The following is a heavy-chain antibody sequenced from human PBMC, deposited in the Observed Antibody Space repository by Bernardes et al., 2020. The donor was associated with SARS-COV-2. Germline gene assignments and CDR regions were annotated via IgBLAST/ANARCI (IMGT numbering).Heavy chain of an antibody. V-gene: IGHV1-24*01. CDR1: GYTLTELS. J-gene: IGHJ4*02. D-gene: IGHD3-16*01. CDR3: AIAHQFMMNDY. CDR2: FDPEDGET. Sequence: ASEKVSCKVSGYTLTELSMHWVRQDPGKGLEWMGGFDPEDGETIYAQKFQGRVTMTEDTSTDTAYMELSILRSEDTAVYYCAIAHQFMMNDYWGQGTLVTVSS.